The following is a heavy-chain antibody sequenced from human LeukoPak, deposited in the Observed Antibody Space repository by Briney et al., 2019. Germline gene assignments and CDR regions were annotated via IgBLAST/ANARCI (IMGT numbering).Heavy chain of an antibody. CDR2: IYTSGST. Sequence: SETLSLTCTVSGGSISSGSYYWSWIRQPAGKGLEWIGRIYTSGSTNYNPSLKSRVTISVDTSKNQFPLKLSSVSAADTAVYYCARGYCSSTSCYWDNWFDPWGQGTLVTVSS. CDR1: GGSISSGSYY. D-gene: IGHD2-2*01. J-gene: IGHJ5*02. V-gene: IGHV4-61*02. CDR3: ARGYCSSTSCYWDNWFDP.